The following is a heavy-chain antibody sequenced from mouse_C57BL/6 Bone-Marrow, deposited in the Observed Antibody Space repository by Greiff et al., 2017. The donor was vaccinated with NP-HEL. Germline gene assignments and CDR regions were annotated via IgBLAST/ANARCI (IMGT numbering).Heavy chain of an antibody. CDR1: GYAFSSSW. CDR2: IYPGDGDT. V-gene: IGHV1-82*01. CDR3: ARGEGGYYFDY. Sequence: QVQLKESGPELVKPGASVKISCKASGYAFSSSWMNWVKQMPGKGLEWIGRIYPGDGDTNYNGKFKGKATLTASKSSSTVYMQHSSLTSEDSAVYFCARGEGGYYFDYWGKGTTLTVSS. J-gene: IGHJ2*01.